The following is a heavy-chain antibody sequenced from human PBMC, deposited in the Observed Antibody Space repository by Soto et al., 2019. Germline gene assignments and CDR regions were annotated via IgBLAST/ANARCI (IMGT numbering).Heavy chain of an antibody. V-gene: IGHV3-48*01. J-gene: IGHJ4*02. CDR3: TGGGVSSGPGY. CDR2: IDTLSSTM. Sequence: EVQLVESGGGLVQPGGSQRLSCAASGFTFSSCSMNWVRQAPGKGLECVSFIDTLSSTMYYADSVRGRFTISRDHGKNSLYLQMNSLRAEDTAIYYCTGGGVSSGPGYWGQRTLVNVSS. CDR1: GFTFSSCS. D-gene: IGHD3-22*01.